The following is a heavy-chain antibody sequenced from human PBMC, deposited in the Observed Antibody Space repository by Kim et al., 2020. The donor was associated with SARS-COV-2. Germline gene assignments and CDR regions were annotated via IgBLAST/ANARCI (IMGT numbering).Heavy chain of an antibody. V-gene: IGHV4-59*01. CDR3: ARARGSGMFAFDI. CDR2: IYYSGST. CDR1: GGSISSYY. Sequence: SETLSLTCTVSGGSISSYYWSWIRQPPGKGLEWIGYIYYSGSTNYNPSLKSRVTISVDTSKNQFSLKLSSVTAADTAVYYCARARGSGMFAFDIWGQGTMVTVSS. J-gene: IGHJ3*02. D-gene: IGHD3-10*01.